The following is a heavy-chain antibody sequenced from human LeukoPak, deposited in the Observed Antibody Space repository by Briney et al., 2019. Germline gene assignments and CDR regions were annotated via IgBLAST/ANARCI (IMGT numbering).Heavy chain of an antibody. CDR1: GFTVSSNY. CDR2: IYSGSTT. V-gene: IGHV3-53*01. Sequence: TGGSLRLSCAASGFTVSSNYMSWVRQAPGKGLEWVSIIYSGSTTNYADSVKGRFTISRDTSKNTLYLQMNSLRAEDTAVYYCARSSGGSWDYWGQGALVTVSS. D-gene: IGHD2-15*01. CDR3: ARSSGGSWDY. J-gene: IGHJ4*02.